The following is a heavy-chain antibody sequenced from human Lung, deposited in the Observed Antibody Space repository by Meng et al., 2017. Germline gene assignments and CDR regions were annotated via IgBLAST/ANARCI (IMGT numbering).Heavy chain of an antibody. J-gene: IGHJ4*02. D-gene: IGHD4-11*01. V-gene: IGHV4-34*01. CDR3: ARGPTTMAHDFDY. CDR2: INHSGST. CDR1: GGSFSDYY. Sequence: QGHLQQWGAGLLKPSETLSLTCVVSGGSFSDYYWSWIRQSPGKGLEWIGEINHSGSTNYNPSLESRATISVDTSQNNLSLKLSSVTAADSAVYYCARGPTTMAHDFDYWGQGTLVTVSS.